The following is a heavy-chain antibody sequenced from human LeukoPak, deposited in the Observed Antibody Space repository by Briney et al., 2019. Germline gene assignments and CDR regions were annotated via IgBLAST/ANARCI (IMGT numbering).Heavy chain of an antibody. CDR3: AELGITMIGGV. CDR2: ISSSGSTI. Sequence: GGSLRLSCAASGFTFSSYSMNWVRQAPGKGLEWVSYISSSGSTIYYADSVKGRFTISRDNAKNSLYLQMNSLRAEDPAVYYCAELGITMIGGVWGKGTTVTISS. J-gene: IGHJ6*04. V-gene: IGHV3-48*04. CDR1: GFTFSSYS. D-gene: IGHD3-10*02.